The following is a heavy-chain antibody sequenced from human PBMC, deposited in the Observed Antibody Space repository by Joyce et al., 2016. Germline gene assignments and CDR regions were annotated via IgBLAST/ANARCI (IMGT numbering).Heavy chain of an antibody. CDR2: INADTVDT. V-gene: IGHV1-2*06. CDR3: ARGPMPPYAFDV. D-gene: IGHD2-2*01. Sequence: QVNLVQSGAEVKKPGASVKVSCKASGYSFSDSYIHWVRQAPGQGLQWMGRINADTVDTIYAQKFQGRVTLTRDTFISTVYMEVSRLRSDDTAVYFCARGPMPPYAFDVWGQGTLVTVST. CDR1: GYSFSDSY. J-gene: IGHJ3*01.